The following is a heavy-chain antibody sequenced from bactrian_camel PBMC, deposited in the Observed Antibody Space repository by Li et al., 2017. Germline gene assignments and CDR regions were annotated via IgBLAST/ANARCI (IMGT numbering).Heavy chain of an antibody. Sequence: VQLVESGGGSVQPGGSLRLSCVVSGYSTTYDCMGWFRHAPGKEREGVAGIDRNGRATYAESVVGRFTASKDNAKTTVSLQMNSLKPEDTATYYCKAEDKYQLRGFCPPLWGQGTQVTVS. CDR1: GYSTTYDC. CDR2: IDRNGRA. V-gene: IGHV3S53*01. CDR3: KAEDKYQLRGFCPPL. J-gene: IGHJ4*01.